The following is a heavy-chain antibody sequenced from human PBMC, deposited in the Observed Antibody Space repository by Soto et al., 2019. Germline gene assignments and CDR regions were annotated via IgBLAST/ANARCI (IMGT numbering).Heavy chain of an antibody. CDR1: GFSFSSYA. CDR2: ISMSGTTM. CDR3: ARDAIGDATNWFDP. J-gene: IGHJ5*02. Sequence: EERLVESGGGLVQPGGSVRLSCAASGFSFSSYAMNWVRQAPGKGLEWIAYISMSGTTMFYADSVKGRFTISRDNVKRSLFLEMNSLTDEDTAMYYCARDAIGDATNWFDPWGQGTLVTVSS. V-gene: IGHV3-48*02. D-gene: IGHD3-10*01.